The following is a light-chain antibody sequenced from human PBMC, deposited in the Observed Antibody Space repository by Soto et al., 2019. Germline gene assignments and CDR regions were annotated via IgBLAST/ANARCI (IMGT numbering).Light chain of an antibody. V-gene: IGKV2-28*01. J-gene: IGKJ1*01. Sequence: DIVLTQSPLSLPVTPGEPASISCRSSQSLLQRSGYHYLDWYLQKPGQSPQLLIYLGSNRATGVPDRFSGSGSGTDFTLKISRVEAEDVAVYYCLHALQPPPAFGQGTKVEIK. CDR3: LHALQPPPA. CDR1: QSLLQRSGYHY. CDR2: LGS.